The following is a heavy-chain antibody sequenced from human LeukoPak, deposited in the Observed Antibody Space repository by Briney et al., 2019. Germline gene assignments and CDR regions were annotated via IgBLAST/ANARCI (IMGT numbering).Heavy chain of an antibody. CDR1: GFTFSSYT. D-gene: IGHD3-10*01. Sequence: GGSLRPSCAASGFTFSSYTMNWVRQAPGKGLEWVSIISSGSSYIHYADSVKGRFTISRDNSKNTLYLQMNSLRAEDTAVYYCAKDKGYGSGSYYIFDYWGQGTLVTVSS. CDR2: ISSGSSYI. V-gene: IGHV3-21*01. J-gene: IGHJ4*02. CDR3: AKDKGYGSGSYYIFDY.